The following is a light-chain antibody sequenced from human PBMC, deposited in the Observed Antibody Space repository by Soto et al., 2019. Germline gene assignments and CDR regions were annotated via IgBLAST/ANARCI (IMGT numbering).Light chain of an antibody. Sequence: EIVLTQSQATLSFSTGERSTVPRTSSQSVSSYLAWYQQKPGQAPKFLIYGVSSRATGISDRFSGSGSGTDFTLTISRLEPEDFAVYHCQQYGSSPLITFGQGTRLEIK. V-gene: IGKV3-20*01. J-gene: IGKJ5*01. CDR3: QQYGSSPLIT. CDR2: GVS. CDR1: QSVSSY.